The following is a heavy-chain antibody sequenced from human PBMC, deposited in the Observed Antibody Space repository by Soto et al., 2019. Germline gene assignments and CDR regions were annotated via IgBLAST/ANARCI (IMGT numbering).Heavy chain of an antibody. V-gene: IGHV3-48*01. CDR3: ARGTYYYYYGMDV. Sequence: GSLRLSCAASGFTFSSYSMNWVRQAPGKGLEWVSYISSSSSTIYYADSVKGRFTISRDNAKNSLYLQMNSLRAEDTAVYYCARGTYYYYYGMDVWGQGTTVTVSS. CDR2: ISSSSSTI. J-gene: IGHJ6*02. CDR1: GFTFSSYS.